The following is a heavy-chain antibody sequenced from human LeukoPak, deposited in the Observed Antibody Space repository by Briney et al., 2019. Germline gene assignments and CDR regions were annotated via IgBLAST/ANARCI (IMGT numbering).Heavy chain of an antibody. J-gene: IGHJ4*02. V-gene: IGHV3-23*01. CDR3: AKGSNILTGYYNFDQ. CDR2: ISESGGST. CDR1: NFIFRNYV. Sequence: GSLRLXCAASNFIFRNYVMSWVRQAPGKGLEWVSGISESGGSTYYADSVKGRFTISRDNSKNTLYLQMNSLRAEDTAVYYCAKGSNILTGYYNFDQWGQGTLVTVSS. D-gene: IGHD3-9*01.